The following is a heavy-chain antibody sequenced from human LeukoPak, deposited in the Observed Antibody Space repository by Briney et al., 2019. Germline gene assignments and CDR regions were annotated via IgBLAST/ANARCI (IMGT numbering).Heavy chain of an antibody. CDR1: GFTFSSYW. D-gene: IGHD3-22*01. CDR3: ARDYYDSSGFLGPYDY. J-gene: IGHJ4*02. CDR2: ISYDGSNK. Sequence: GGSLRLSCAASGFTFSSYWMSWVRQAPGKGLEWVAVISYDGSNKYYADSVKGRFTISRDNSKNTLYLQMNSLRAEDTAVYYCARDYYDSSGFLGPYDYWGQGTLVTVSS. V-gene: IGHV3-30-3*01.